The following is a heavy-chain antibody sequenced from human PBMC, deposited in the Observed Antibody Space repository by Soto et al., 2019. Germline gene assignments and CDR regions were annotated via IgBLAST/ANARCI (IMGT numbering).Heavy chain of an antibody. J-gene: IGHJ3*02. CDR1: VGTFSSYT. Sequence: GASVKVSCKASVGTFSSYTSSWVRQAPGQGLEWMGRIIPILGIASYAQKFQGRVTITADKSTSTAYMDLSSLRSEDTAVYYCARDSITFGGVIVDDAFDIWGQGTMVTVSS. V-gene: IGHV1-69*04. D-gene: IGHD3-16*02. CDR3: ARDSITFGGVIVDDAFDI. CDR2: IIPILGIA.